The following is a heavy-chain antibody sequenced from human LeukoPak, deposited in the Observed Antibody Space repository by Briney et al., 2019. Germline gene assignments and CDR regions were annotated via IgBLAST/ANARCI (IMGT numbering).Heavy chain of an antibody. V-gene: IGHV4-38-2*02. D-gene: IGHD3-16*01. CDR2: IYHSGST. CDR1: GYSISSGYY. J-gene: IGHJ5*02. CDR3: ARVPGGPKRGWFDP. Sequence: PSETLSLTCTVSGYSISSGYYWGWIRQPPGKGLEWIGSIYHSGSTYYNPSLKSRVTISVDTSKNQFSLKLSSVTAADTAVYYCARVPGGPKRGWFDPWGQGTLVTVSS.